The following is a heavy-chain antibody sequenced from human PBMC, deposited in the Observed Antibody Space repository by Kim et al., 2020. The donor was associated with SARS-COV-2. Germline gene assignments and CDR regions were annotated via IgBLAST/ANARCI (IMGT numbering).Heavy chain of an antibody. CDR1: GFTFSSYW. Sequence: GGSLRLSCAASGFTFSSYWMSWVRQAPGKGLEWVANIKQDGSEKYYVDSVKGRFTISRDNAKNSLYLQMNSLRAEDTAVYYCARDGGGIWFGEGNNWFDPWGQGTLVTVSS. J-gene: IGHJ5*02. D-gene: IGHD3-10*01. CDR2: IKQDGSEK. V-gene: IGHV3-7*03. CDR3: ARDGGGIWFGEGNNWFDP.